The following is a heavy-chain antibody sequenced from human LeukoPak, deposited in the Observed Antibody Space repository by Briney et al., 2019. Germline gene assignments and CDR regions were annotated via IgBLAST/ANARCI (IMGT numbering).Heavy chain of an antibody. V-gene: IGHV3-23*01. J-gene: IGHJ5*02. Sequence: GGSLRLSCAASGFTFSSYAMSWVRQAPGKGLEWVSAISGSGGSTYYADSVKGRFTISRDNSKNTLYLQMNSLRAEDTAVYYCAKDIGFGYYDSSGYHNWFDPWGQGTLVTVSS. CDR3: AKDIGFGYYDSSGYHNWFDP. CDR2: ISGSGGST. D-gene: IGHD3-22*01. CDR1: GFTFSSYA.